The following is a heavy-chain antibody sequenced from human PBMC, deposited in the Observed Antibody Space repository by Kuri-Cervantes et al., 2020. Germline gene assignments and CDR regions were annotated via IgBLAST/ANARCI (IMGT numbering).Heavy chain of an antibody. V-gene: IGHV4-39*07. Sequence: SETLSLTCSVSGGSISSSSYHWSWIRQPPGKGLEWIGEINHSGSTNYNPSLKSRVTISVDTSKNQFSLKLSSVTAADTAVYYCARGLVVVPAARKVGAFDIWGQGTMVTVSS. CDR2: INHSGST. D-gene: IGHD2-2*01. CDR1: GGSISSSSYH. J-gene: IGHJ3*02. CDR3: ARGLVVVPAARKVGAFDI.